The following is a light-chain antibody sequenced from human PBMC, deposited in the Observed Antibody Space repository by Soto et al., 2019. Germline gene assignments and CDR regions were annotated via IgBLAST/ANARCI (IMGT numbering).Light chain of an antibody. CDR3: QQNNKWPPLT. CDR1: QTISND. Sequence: EVVMTQSPATVSVSPGEGVTLSCRASQTISNDLAWYQQKPGQAPRLLIYGASTRATDVPSRFSGGGSGTEFTITISSLQSEDFAFYYCQQNNKWPPLTFGGGTKVEIK. V-gene: IGKV3-15*01. J-gene: IGKJ4*01. CDR2: GAS.